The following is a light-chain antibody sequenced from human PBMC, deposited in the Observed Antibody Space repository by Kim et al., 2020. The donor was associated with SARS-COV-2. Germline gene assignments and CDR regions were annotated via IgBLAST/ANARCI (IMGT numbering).Light chain of an antibody. CDR3: QQYISFSPT. J-gene: IGKJ4*01. CDR1: QSISRW. V-gene: IGKV1-5*01. Sequence: DIQMTQSPSTLSASVGDRVTITCRASQSISRWLAWHQQKPGKAPKLLIYDASSLESGVPSRFSGSGSGTEFTLTISGLQPDDFATYYCQQYISFSPTFGGGTKVDIK. CDR2: DAS.